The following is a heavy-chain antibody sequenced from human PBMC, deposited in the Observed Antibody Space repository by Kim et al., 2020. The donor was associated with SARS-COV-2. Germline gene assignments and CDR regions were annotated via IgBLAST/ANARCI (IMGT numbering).Heavy chain of an antibody. CDR2: INHSGST. V-gene: IGHV4-34*01. CDR1: GGSFSGYY. J-gene: IGHJ5*01. D-gene: IGHD2-15*01. CDR3: ARGDVSGASCHPPRNRFDS. Sequence: SETLSLTCAVYGGSFSGYYWSWIRQPPGKGLEWIGEINHSGSTNYNPSLKSRVTISVDTAKNQFSRKLSSVTAADTAVYYCARGDVSGASCHPPRNRFDSWGQGTLVTVSS.